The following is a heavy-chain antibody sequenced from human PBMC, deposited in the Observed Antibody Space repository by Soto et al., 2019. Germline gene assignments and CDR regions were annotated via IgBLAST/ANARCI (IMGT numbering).Heavy chain of an antibody. CDR1: GYTFTSYG. Sequence: QVQLVQSGTEVKKPGASVNVSCKAFGYTFTSYGFSWVRQVPGQGLEWLGRISAFNGDTQYAQTMKGRLTVTTDTSTTTVHMELRSLTPADTAVYYCAREAGWQRMVPYDWGQGPLVTVS. V-gene: IGHV1-18*04. J-gene: IGHJ4*02. D-gene: IGHD6-25*01. CDR2: ISAFNGDT. CDR3: AREAGWQRMVPYD.